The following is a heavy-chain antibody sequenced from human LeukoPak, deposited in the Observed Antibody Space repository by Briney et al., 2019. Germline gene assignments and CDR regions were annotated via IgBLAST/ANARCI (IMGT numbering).Heavy chain of an antibody. J-gene: IGHJ4*02. CDR1: GGSISSYY. D-gene: IGHD5-18*01. Sequence: SETLSLTCTVSGGSISSYYWSWIRQPPGKGLEWIGYIYYSGSTNYNPSLKSRVTISVDTSKNQFSLKLSSVTAADTAVYYCARQHGYSYGYFDYWGQGTLVTVSS. CDR2: IYYSGST. V-gene: IGHV4-59*08. CDR3: ARQHGYSYGYFDY.